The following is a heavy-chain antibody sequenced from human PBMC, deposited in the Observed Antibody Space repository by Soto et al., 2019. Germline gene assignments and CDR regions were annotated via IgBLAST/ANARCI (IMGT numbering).Heavy chain of an antibody. D-gene: IGHD2-21*02. CDR1: GYTFTDYF. CDR2: ISLYHHST. V-gene: IGHV1-46*01. CDR3: ARELYSCGGDCPYYMDD. J-gene: IGHJ6*03. Sequence: GASVKVSCKTSGYTFTDYFIHWVRQAPGQGLEWMGIISLYHHSTSYAQKFQGRLTVTNDTSTTTVYMELSSLTSEDTAVYWCARELYSCGGDCPYYMDDGG.